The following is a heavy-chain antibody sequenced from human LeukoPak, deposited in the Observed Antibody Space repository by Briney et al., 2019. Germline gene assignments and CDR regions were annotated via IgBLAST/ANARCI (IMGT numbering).Heavy chain of an antibody. CDR2: IYWDDDK. V-gene: IGHV2-5*02. Sequence: SGPTLVKLTQTLTLTCSLSGFSVNSSGVGVGWIRQPPGKALEWLALIYWDDDKRYSPSLESRLTITRDTSRNQVVLKMTNMDPVDTGTYFCAHRTMTTITGTTFDPWGQGILVTVSS. CDR3: AHRTMTTITGTTFDP. CDR1: GFSVNSSGVG. D-gene: IGHD1-1*01. J-gene: IGHJ5*02.